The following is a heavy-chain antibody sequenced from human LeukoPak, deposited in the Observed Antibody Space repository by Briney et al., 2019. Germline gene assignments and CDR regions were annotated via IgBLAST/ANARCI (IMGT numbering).Heavy chain of an antibody. CDR3: AKDRLGPGYYYGDAFEM. V-gene: IGHV3-30*02. CDR2: IRYEGSSK. Sequence: GGSLRLSCAPSVFTFSRYDMQWVRQAPGRVLEWVAFIRYEGSSKYDAGSVKGRVSVSRDNSNKALSLQRNSVMPEDTAVYPCAKDRLGPGYYYGDAFEMWGQGTVVTVSP. J-gene: IGHJ3*02. CDR1: VFTFSRYD. D-gene: IGHD3-9*01.